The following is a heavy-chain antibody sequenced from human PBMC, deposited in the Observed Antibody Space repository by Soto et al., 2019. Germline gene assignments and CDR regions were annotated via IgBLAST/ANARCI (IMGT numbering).Heavy chain of an antibody. V-gene: IGHV3-30*18. CDR3: AKDVSYYGSGSHLNWFDP. Sequence: VGSLRLSCAASGFTFSSYGMHWVRQAPGKGLEWVAVISYDGSNKYYADSVKGRFTISRDNSKNTLYLQMNSLRAEDTAVYYCAKDVSYYGSGSHLNWFDPWGQGTLVTVSS. D-gene: IGHD3-10*01. CDR2: ISYDGSNK. CDR1: GFTFSSYG. J-gene: IGHJ5*02.